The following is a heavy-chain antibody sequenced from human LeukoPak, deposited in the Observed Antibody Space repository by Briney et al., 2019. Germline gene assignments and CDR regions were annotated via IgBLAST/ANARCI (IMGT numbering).Heavy chain of an antibody. D-gene: IGHD6-19*01. CDR2: IHYSGST. CDR1: GGSISPYY. Sequence: KPSETLSLTCTVSGGSISPYYWSWIRQSPGKGLEWIGCIHYSGSTIYNPSLKSRVSISVDTSKNQFSLKLSSATAADTAVYYCAGPTSSGWHGDFDYWGQGTLVNVSS. V-gene: IGHV4-59*08. CDR3: AGPTSSGWHGDFDY. J-gene: IGHJ4*02.